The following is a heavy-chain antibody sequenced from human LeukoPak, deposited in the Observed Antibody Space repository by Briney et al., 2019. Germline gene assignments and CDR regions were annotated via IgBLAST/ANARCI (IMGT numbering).Heavy chain of an antibody. V-gene: IGHV1-2*02. CDR2: INPNSGAT. Sequence: ASVKVSCKASGYTFTGYYMHWVRQAPGQGLKWLGWINPNSGATNYAQRSQGRVTITRDTSISTAYMELSRLRSDDTAVYYCARTESGGYDDIEHWGQGTLVTVSS. CDR3: ARTESGGYDDIEH. D-gene: IGHD5-12*01. CDR1: GYTFTGYY. J-gene: IGHJ1*01.